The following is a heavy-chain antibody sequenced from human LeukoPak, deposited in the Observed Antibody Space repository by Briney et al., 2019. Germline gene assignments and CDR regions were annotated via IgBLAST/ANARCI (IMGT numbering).Heavy chain of an antibody. D-gene: IGHD1-26*01. J-gene: IGHJ4*02. V-gene: IGHV1-69*04. CDR1: GGTFSSYA. CDR3: AAIVGATTYFDY. CDR2: IIPILGIA. Sequence: SVKVSCKASGGTFSSYAISWVRQAPGQGLEWMGRIIPILGIANYAQKFQDRVTITADKSTSTAYMELSSLRSEDTAVYYCAAIVGATTYFDYWGQGTLVTVSS.